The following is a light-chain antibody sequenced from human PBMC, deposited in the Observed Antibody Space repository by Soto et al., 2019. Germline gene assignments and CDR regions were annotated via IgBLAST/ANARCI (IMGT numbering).Light chain of an antibody. Sequence: QSVLREPPSVAAAPGQKVTLSCSGSSSNIVNNYVSWYQQLPGTAPKLLIYDNNTRPSGIPDRSSGSKSVTSATLGMTGLQTGDESDYYCVTWATSLSVYVFGTGTKLTVL. V-gene: IGLV1-51*01. J-gene: IGLJ1*01. CDR2: DNN. CDR1: SSNIVNNY. CDR3: VTWATSLSVYV.